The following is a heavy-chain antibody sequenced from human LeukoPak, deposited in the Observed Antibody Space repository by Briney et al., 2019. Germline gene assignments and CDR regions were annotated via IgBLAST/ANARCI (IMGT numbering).Heavy chain of an antibody. CDR3: ARVFYGDYYYYYYMDV. V-gene: IGHV1-69*05. CDR1: GGTFSSYA. Sequence: SVKVSCKASGGTFSSYAISWVRQAPGQGLEWMGRIIPVFGTANYAQKFQGRVTITTDESTSTAYMELSSLRSEDTAVYYCARVFYGDYYYYYYMDVWGKGTTVTVSS. J-gene: IGHJ6*03. CDR2: IIPVFGTA. D-gene: IGHD4-17*01.